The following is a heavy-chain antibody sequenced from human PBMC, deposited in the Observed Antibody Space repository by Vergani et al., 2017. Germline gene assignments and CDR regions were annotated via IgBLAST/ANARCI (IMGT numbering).Heavy chain of an antibody. Sequence: QVQLPESGPGLVKPSETLSLTCTVSGGSISSYYWSWIRQPAGKGLEWIGRNYTSGSTNYNPSLKSRVTMSVDTSKTQFSRKLSYVPAADTAVYYCARGGYSSGWYRNYWCFALWGRGTLVTVYS. CDR1: GGSISSYY. CDR2: NYTSGST. D-gene: IGHD6-19*01. J-gene: IGHJ2*01. V-gene: IGHV4-4*07. CDR3: ARGGYSSGWYRNYWCFAL.